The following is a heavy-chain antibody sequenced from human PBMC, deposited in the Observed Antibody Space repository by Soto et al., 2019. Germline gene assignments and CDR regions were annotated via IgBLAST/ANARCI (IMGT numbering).Heavy chain of an antibody. CDR3: ARESFASWEELVFI. D-gene: IGHD3-16*01. V-gene: IGHV3-7*01. Sequence: GGSLRLSCAASGFTFSNYWMSWVRQAPGKGLEWVANINQDGSEKYYVDSVKGRFTISRDNAKNSLYLQMNSLRAEDTAVYYCARESFASWEELVFIWGQGTMVTVSS. J-gene: IGHJ3*02. CDR1: GFTFSNYW. CDR2: INQDGSEK.